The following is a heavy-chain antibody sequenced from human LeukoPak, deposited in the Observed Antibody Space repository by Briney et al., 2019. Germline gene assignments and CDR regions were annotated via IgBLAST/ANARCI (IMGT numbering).Heavy chain of an antibody. V-gene: IGHV3-7*01. D-gene: IGHD1-26*01. CDR3: AREVVGAYGWFDP. CDR2: IKQDGSEN. Sequence: GGSLRLSCVASGFTFSSYWMSWVRQAPGKGLEWVANIKQDGSENFYVDSVKGRFTISRDNAKNSLYLQMNSLRAEDTAVYYCAREVVGAYGWFDPWGQGTLVTVSS. J-gene: IGHJ5*02. CDR1: GFTFSSYW.